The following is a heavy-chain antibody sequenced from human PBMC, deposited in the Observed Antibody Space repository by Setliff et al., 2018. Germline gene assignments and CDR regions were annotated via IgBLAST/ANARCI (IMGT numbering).Heavy chain of an antibody. D-gene: IGHD3-10*01. V-gene: IGHV3-74*01. Sequence: PGGSLRLSCAASGFTLGTYWMHCVRQVPGKGLVWVSRVNSDETTTTYADSVKGRFTISRDNAKNSLYLQMNSLKNEDTALYYCMSTPSGTYSTYSYYYNMDVWGKGTQVTVSS. CDR1: GFTLGTYW. J-gene: IGHJ6*03. CDR3: MSTPSGTYSTYSYYYNMDV. CDR2: VNSDETTT.